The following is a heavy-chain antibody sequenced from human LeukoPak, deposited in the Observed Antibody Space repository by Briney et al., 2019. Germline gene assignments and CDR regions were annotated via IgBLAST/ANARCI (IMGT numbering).Heavy chain of an antibody. D-gene: IGHD2-8*01. Sequence: GASVKVSCKASGYTFTGYYMHWVRQAPGQGVEWMGWINPNSGGTNCAQKFQGRVTMTRDTSISTAYMELSRLRSDDTAVYYCARALYCTNGVCYTGFDYWGQGTLVTVSS. CDR2: INPNSGGT. CDR1: GYTFTGYY. V-gene: IGHV1-2*02. J-gene: IGHJ4*02. CDR3: ARALYCTNGVCYTGFDY.